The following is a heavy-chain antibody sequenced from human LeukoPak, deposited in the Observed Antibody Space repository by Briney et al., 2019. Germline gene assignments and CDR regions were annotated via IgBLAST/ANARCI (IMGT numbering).Heavy chain of an antibody. J-gene: IGHJ4*02. CDR2: IIQDGSAK. CDR3: ARDVFLPYYYDRPLDY. CDR1: GFTFTNYW. Sequence: AGGSLRLSCVASGFTFTNYWMSWVCQAPGKGLEWVANIIQDGSAKYYVDSVKGRFTISRDNAKTSLYLQMNSLRAEDAAVYYCARDVFLPYYYDRPLDYWGQGTPVTVSS. D-gene: IGHD3-22*01. V-gene: IGHV3-7*01.